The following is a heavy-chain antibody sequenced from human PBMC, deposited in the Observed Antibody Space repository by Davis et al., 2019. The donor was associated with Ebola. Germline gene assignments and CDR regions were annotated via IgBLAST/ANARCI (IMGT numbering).Heavy chain of an antibody. CDR2: IGGGGDDT. CDR3: AKMTTVTTFGGMDV. J-gene: IGHJ6*02. CDR1: GFTFTYYA. Sequence: GGSLRLSCAASGFTFTYYAMSWVRQAPGKGLEWVSLIGGGGDDTYYPDSVKGRFTISRDNSKNMLFLQMNSLRAEDTAVYYCAKMTTVTTFGGMDVWGQGTTVTVSS. D-gene: IGHD4-17*01. V-gene: IGHV3-23*01.